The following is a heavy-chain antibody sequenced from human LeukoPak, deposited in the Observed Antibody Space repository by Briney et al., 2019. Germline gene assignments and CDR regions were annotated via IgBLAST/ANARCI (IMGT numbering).Heavy chain of an antibody. CDR1: GYTFISYA. Sequence: ASVKVSCKASGYTFISYAIHWVRQAPGQRLEWMGWIHAGTGNTKYSQKFQGRVTITRDTSASTAYMELSSLRPEDTAVYYCAREKWELQPDAFDIWGQGTMVAVSS. CDR3: AREKWELQPDAFDI. J-gene: IGHJ3*02. V-gene: IGHV1-3*01. CDR2: IHAGTGNT. D-gene: IGHD1-26*01.